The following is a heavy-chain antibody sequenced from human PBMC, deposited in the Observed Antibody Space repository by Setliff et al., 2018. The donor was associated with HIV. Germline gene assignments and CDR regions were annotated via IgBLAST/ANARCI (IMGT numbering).Heavy chain of an antibody. CDR2: VDGSGFNP. J-gene: IGHJ5*02. CDR1: GFTFSSYT. D-gene: IGHD4-4*01. Sequence: PGGSLRLSCVASGFTFSSYTMSWVRQAPGKGLEWVSVVDGSGFNPYYADSVKGRFTISRDNSKNTVYLQMTSLRAEDTAVYYCAKDPTIYNDYRNQGWWFDPWGQGTLVTVSS. V-gene: IGHV3-23*01. CDR3: AKDPTIYNDYRNQGWWFDP.